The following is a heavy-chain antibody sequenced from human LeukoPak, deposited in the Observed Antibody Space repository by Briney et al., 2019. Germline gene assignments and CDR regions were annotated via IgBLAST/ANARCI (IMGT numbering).Heavy chain of an antibody. CDR3: ARFLRTAFFQMVDY. Sequence: PGGSLRLSCAASGFTFSNYGMTWVRQAPGGGLEWVSYISTTSTYIYYADSVKGRFTISRDNAKDSLDLQMNSLRVEDTAVYYFARFLRTAFFQMVDYWGRGTMVTVSS. V-gene: IGHV3-21*05. CDR1: GFTFSNYG. CDR2: ISTTSTYI. D-gene: IGHD5-18*01. J-gene: IGHJ4*02.